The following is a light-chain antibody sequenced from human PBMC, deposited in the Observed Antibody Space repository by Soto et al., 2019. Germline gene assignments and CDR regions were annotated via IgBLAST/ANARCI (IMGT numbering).Light chain of an antibody. CDR2: EVS. CDR3: SSYTSSSHNYV. V-gene: IGLV2-14*01. CDR1: SSDVGGYNY. Sequence: QSVLTQPASVSGSPGQSITISCTGTSSDVGGYNYVSWYQQHPGKAPKLMIYEVSNRPSGVSNRFSGSKSGNTASLTISGFQAEDEADYYCSSYTSSSHNYVFGTGTKVTVL. J-gene: IGLJ1*01.